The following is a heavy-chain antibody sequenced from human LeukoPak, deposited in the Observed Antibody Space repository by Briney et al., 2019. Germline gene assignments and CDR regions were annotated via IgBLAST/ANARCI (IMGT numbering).Heavy chain of an antibody. CDR2: ISAYNGNT. CDR1: GYTFTSYG. J-gene: IGHJ6*02. D-gene: IGHD2-2*01. CDR3: AREGVVVPAARYYYYYYGMDV. Sequence: AASVKVSCKASGYTFTSYGISWVRQAPGQGLEWMGWISAYNGNTNYAQKLQGRVTMTTDTSTSTAYMELRSLRSDDTAVYYCAREGVVVPAARYYYYYYGMDVWGQGTTVTVSS. V-gene: IGHV1-18*01.